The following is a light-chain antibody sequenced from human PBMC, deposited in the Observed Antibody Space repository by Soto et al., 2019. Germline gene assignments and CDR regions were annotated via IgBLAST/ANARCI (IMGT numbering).Light chain of an antibody. J-gene: IGKJ4*01. Sequence: EIVLTRSPGTLSLYPGESATLSCRASQSVGRNYLAWFQHKPDQAPRLLIYDASNRATGVPDRFSGSGSGTDFTLSVTSLEPEDFAVYYCHQYAVSPLTFGGGTTVEIK. CDR2: DAS. CDR3: HQYAVSPLT. V-gene: IGKV3-20*01. CDR1: QSVGRNY.